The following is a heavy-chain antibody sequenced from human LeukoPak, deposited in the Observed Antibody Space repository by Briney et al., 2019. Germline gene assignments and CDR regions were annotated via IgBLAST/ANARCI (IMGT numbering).Heavy chain of an antibody. J-gene: IGHJ4*02. CDR2: IYYSGST. Sequence: SETLSLTCAVYGGSFSGYYWSWIRQPPGKGLEWIGYIYYSGSTNYNPSLKSRVTMLVDTSKNQFSLKLSSVTAADTAVYYCARSSHCSGGSCYSLTGVGYWGQGTLVTVSS. CDR3: ARSSHCSGGSCYSLTGVGY. D-gene: IGHD2-15*01. V-gene: IGHV4-59*01. CDR1: GGSFSGYY.